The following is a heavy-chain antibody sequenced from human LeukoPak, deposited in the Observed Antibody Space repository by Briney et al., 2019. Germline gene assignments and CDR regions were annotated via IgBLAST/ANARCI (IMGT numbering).Heavy chain of an antibody. CDR3: ARDPSDHVLRHFDGLSRVVDDYSYMDV. Sequence: GGSLRLSCAASGFTFSSYSMNWVRQAPGKGLEWVSSISSSSSYIYYAGSVKGRFTISRDNAKNILYLQMHSLSAEDKTVYYCARDPSDHVLRHFDGLSRVVDDYSYMDVWGEGATVTVSS. CDR2: ISSSSSYI. J-gene: IGHJ6*03. D-gene: IGHD3-9*01. V-gene: IGHV3-21*03. CDR1: GFTFSSYS.